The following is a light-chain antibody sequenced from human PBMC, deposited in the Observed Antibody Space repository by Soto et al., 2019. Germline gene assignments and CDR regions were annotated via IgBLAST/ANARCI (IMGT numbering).Light chain of an antibody. V-gene: IGKV3-11*01. J-gene: IGKJ4*01. Sequence: EVLLTQSPSTLSLSPGESVTLSCRASQSISTYFAWSKQKSCQAPRLLTYDASYRSTGIPARFSVSGSGTDFTLTISRLEPEDFAVYHFQQRSSWPLTFGGRTKV. CDR3: QQRSSWPLT. CDR1: QSISTY. CDR2: DAS.